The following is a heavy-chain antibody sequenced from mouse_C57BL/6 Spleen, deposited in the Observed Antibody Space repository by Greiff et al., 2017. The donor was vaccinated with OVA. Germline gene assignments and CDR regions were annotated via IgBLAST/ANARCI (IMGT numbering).Heavy chain of an antibody. J-gene: IGHJ2*01. CDR2: ISSGGSYT. V-gene: IGHV5-6*01. CDR3: ARLIITTVFDY. CDR1: GFTFSSYG. D-gene: IGHD1-1*01. Sequence: EVKVVESGGDLVKPGGSLKLSCAASGFTFSSYGMSWVRQTPDKRLEWVATISSGGSYTYYPDSVKGRFTISRDNAKNTLYLQMSSLKSEDTAMYYCARLIITTVFDYGGQGTTLTVSS.